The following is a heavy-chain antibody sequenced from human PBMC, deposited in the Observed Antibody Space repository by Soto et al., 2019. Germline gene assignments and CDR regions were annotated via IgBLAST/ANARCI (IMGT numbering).Heavy chain of an antibody. CDR1: GFTFSSYG. Sequence: GGSLRLSCAASGFTFSSYGMHWVRQAPGKGLEWVAVIWYDGSNKYYADSVKGRFTISRDNSKNTLYLQMNSLRAEDTAVYYCARDSSIMITFGGVIVYPSPDYWGQGTLVTVSS. D-gene: IGHD3-16*02. J-gene: IGHJ4*02. CDR3: ARDSSIMITFGGVIVYPSPDY. CDR2: IWYDGSNK. V-gene: IGHV3-33*01.